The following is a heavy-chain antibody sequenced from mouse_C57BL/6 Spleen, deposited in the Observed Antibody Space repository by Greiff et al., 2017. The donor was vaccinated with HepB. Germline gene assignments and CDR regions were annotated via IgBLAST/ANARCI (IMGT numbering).Heavy chain of an antibody. CDR3: ARDARLPYYFDY. CDR1: GYSFTGYY. Sequence: VQLQQSGPELVKPGASVKISCKASGYSFTGYYMNWVKQSPEKSLEWIGEINPSTGGTTYNQKFKAKATLTVDKSSSTAYMQLKSLTSEDSAVYYCARDARLPYYFDYWGQGTTLTVSS. V-gene: IGHV1-42*01. CDR2: INPSTGGT. J-gene: IGHJ2*01. D-gene: IGHD2-4*01.